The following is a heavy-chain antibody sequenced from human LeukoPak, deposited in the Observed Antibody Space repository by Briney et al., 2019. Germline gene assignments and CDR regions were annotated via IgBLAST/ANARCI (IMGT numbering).Heavy chain of an antibody. CDR3: ARDLWPYDSSGYPGY. V-gene: IGHV4-31*03. D-gene: IGHD3-22*01. Sequence: SQTLSLTCTVSGGSISSGGYYWSWIRQHPGKGLEWIGYIYYSGSTYYNPSLKSRVTILVDTSKNQFSLKLSSVTAADTAVYYCARDLWPYDSSGYPGYWGQGTLVTVSS. J-gene: IGHJ4*02. CDR2: IYYSGST. CDR1: GGSISSGGYY.